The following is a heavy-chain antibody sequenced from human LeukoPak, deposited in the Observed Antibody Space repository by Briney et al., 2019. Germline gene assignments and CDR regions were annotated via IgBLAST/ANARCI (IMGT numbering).Heavy chain of an antibody. CDR1: GDSISSSSYY. CDR3: ARLQYYYDSNGYYSLYYFDY. Sequence: SETLSLTCTVSGDSISSSSYYWGWIRQPSGKGLEWIGNIYYSGSTYYNPSPRSRLTISLDTSKNQFSLTLSSVTAADTAVYYCARLQYYYDSNGYYSLYYFDYWGQGTVVTVSS. J-gene: IGHJ4*02. D-gene: IGHD3-22*01. CDR2: IYYSGST. V-gene: IGHV4-39*01.